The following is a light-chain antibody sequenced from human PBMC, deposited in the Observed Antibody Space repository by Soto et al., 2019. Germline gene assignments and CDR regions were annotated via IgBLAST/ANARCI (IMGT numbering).Light chain of an antibody. Sequence: EIVMTQSPATLSVSPGDGTTLSCRASQSVIINLAWYQQKPGQAPRLLIYGASTRATGIPARFSGSGSGTEFTLTISSLQSEDFAVYYCQQYNNWPITFGQGTRLEIK. J-gene: IGKJ5*01. CDR2: GAS. CDR1: QSVIIN. V-gene: IGKV3-15*01. CDR3: QQYNNWPIT.